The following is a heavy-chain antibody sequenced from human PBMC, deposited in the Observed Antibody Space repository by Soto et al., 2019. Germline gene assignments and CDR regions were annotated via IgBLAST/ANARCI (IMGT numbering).Heavy chain of an antibody. J-gene: IGHJ4*02. V-gene: IGHV1-69*08. CDR3: ARDLWFGESLRYYFDY. CDR2: IIPILNTV. D-gene: IGHD3-10*01. CDR1: GGTFSTYT. Sequence: ASVKVSCKASGGTFSTYTISWVRQAPGQGLEWMGRIIPILNTVNYAQKFQGRVTITADKSTSTAYMELSSLTSEDTAVYYCARDLWFGESLRYYFDYWAQGTLVTVSS.